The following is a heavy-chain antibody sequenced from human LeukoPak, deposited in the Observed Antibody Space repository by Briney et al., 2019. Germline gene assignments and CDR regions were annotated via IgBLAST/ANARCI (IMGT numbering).Heavy chain of an antibody. Sequence: GGSLRLSCAASGFTFSSCAMSWVRQAPGKGLEWVSAISGSGGRTYYADSVKGQFTISRDNSKNTLYLQMNSLRAEDTAIYYCAKDHISGGPGNAFDIWGQGTRVTV. J-gene: IGHJ3*02. CDR2: ISGSGGRT. D-gene: IGHD2-15*01. CDR1: GFTFSSCA. V-gene: IGHV3-23*01. CDR3: AKDHISGGPGNAFDI.